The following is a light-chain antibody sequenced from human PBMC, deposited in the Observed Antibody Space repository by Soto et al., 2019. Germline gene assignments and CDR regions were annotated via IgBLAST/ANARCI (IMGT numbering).Light chain of an antibody. Sequence: EIVLTQSPGTLSLSPGERATLSCRASQSVSSAYLAWYQQKPGQAPRLLIYGAFSRATGIPDRFSGYGSGTDFTLTITRLEPEDFELYYCQQYGTSFTFGHGTKLQIK. J-gene: IGKJ2*01. CDR2: GAF. CDR1: QSVSSAY. CDR3: QQYGTSFT. V-gene: IGKV3-20*01.